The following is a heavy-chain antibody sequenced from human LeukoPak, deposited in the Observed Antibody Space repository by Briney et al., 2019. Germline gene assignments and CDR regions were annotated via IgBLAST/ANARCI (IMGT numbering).Heavy chain of an antibody. CDR1: GFTFSSCG. D-gene: IGHD2-2*01. J-gene: IGHJ6*04. CDR3: AKDLGYCSSTSCYPPWGYYYYGMDV. Sequence: GGSLRLSCAASGFTFSSCGMHWVRQAPGKGLEWVAVISYDGSNKSYADSVKGRFTISRDNSKNTLYLQMNSLRAEDTAVYYCAKDLGYCSSTSCYPPWGYYYYGMDVWGKGTTVTVSS. CDR2: ISYDGSNK. V-gene: IGHV3-30*18.